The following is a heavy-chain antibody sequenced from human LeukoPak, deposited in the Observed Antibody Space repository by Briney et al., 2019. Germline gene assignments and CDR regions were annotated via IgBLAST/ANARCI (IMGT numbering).Heavy chain of an antibody. V-gene: IGHV3-21*01. CDR3: AREGPPADY. Sequence: GGTLSLSCSASGFTFSSYSMIWLRQAPGKGLEWVSCISSSSSNIYYAHPVKGRFTISRDNAKNSLYLQMNSLRAEDTAVYYCAREGPPADYWGQGTLVTVSS. CDR1: GFTFSSYS. J-gene: IGHJ4*02. CDR2: ISSSSSNI.